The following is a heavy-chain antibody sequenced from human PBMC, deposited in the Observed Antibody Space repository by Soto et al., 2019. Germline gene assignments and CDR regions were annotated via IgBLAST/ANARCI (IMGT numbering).Heavy chain of an antibody. CDR2: INPNSGGT. CDR1: GYTFTGYY. D-gene: IGHD1-26*01. J-gene: IGHJ6*02. V-gene: IGHV1-2*04. CDR3: ARDRSXSPKELGNYYYYYGMDV. Sequence: ASVQVSCKASGYTFTGYYMHWVRQAPGQGLEWMGWINPNSGGTNYAQKFQGWVTMTRDTSISTAYMELSRLRSDDTAVYYCARDRSXSPKELGNYYYYYGMDVWGQGTTVTVSS.